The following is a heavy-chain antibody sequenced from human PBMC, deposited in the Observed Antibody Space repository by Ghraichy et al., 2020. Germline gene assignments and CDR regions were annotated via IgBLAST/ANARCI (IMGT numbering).Heavy chain of an antibody. CDR3: AREHGYKAFDI. J-gene: IGHJ3*02. Sequence: SETLSLTCTVSGGSISGYYWSWIRQPPGKGLEWIGYIYYSGSTNYNPSLKSRVTISVDTSKNQFSLKLSSVTAADTAVYYCAREHGYKAFDIWGQGTLVTVSS. D-gene: IGHD5-24*01. V-gene: IGHV4-59*01. CDR2: IYYSGST. CDR1: GGSISGYY.